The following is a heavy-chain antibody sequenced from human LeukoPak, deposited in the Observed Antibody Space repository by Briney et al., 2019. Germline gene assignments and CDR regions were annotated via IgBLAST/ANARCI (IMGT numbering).Heavy chain of an antibody. Sequence: SETLSLTCTVSGGSISSSSYYWGWIRQPPGKGLEWIGSIYYSGSTYYNPSLKSRVTISVDTSKNQFSPKLSSVTAADTAVYYCARVTLGGATFWFDSWGQGTLVTFSS. CDR1: GGSISSSSYY. J-gene: IGHJ5*01. V-gene: IGHV4-39*01. CDR2: IYYSGST. CDR3: ARVTLGGATFWFDS. D-gene: IGHD3-16*01.